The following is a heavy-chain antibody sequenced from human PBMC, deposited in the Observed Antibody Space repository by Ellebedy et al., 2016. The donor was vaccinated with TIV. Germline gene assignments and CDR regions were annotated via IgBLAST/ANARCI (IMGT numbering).Heavy chain of an antibody. J-gene: IGHJ3*01. Sequence: MPSETLSLTCTVSGGSISSYYWSRIRQPAGKGLEWIGRVHTSGSTYYNPSLKSRVTMSVATSKNQFSLKLTSVTAADTAVYYCARDERGYSGYDDDALDVWGQGTMVIVSS. D-gene: IGHD5-12*01. V-gene: IGHV4-4*07. CDR2: VHTSGST. CDR3: ARDERGYSGYDDDALDV. CDR1: GGSISSYY.